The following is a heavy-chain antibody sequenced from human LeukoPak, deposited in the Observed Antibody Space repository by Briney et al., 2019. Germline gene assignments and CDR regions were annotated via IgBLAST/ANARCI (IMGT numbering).Heavy chain of an antibody. Sequence: GASVKVSCKASGYTFTGYYMHWVRQAPEQGLEWMGWINPNSGGTNYAQKFQGRVTMTRDTSISTAYMELSRLRSDDTAVYYCASGYYDYVWGSYRPLNWFDPWGQGTLVTVSS. J-gene: IGHJ5*02. D-gene: IGHD3-16*02. CDR3: ASGYYDYVWGSYRPLNWFDP. V-gene: IGHV1-2*02. CDR1: GYTFTGYY. CDR2: INPNSGGT.